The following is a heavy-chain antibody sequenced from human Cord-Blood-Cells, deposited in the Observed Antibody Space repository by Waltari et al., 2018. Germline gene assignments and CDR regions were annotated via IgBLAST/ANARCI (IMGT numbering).Heavy chain of an antibody. CDR1: GYTFTSYY. J-gene: IGHJ4*02. CDR2: INPSGGST. D-gene: IGHD5-12*01. Sequence: QVQLVQSGAEVKKPGASVKDSCKASGYTFTSYYMHWVRQAPGQGLEWMGIINPSGGSTSYAEKFQGRVTMTRDTSTSTVYMELSSLRSEDTAVYDCARSRDGYNCDYWGQGTLVTVSS. V-gene: IGHV1-46*01. CDR3: ARSRDGYNCDY.